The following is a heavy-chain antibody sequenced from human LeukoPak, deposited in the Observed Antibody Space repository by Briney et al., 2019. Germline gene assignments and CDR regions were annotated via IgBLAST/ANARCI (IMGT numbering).Heavy chain of an antibody. CDR1: GFTFSSYW. Sequence: GGSLRLSCAASGFTFSSYWMSWVRQAPGKGLEWVANIKQDGSEKYYVDSVKGRFTISRDNAKNSLYLQMNSLRAEDTAVYYCARGESGYSGYDYSLNDYWGQGTLVTVSS. CDR3: ARGESGYSGYDYSLNDY. CDR2: IKQDGSEK. V-gene: IGHV3-7*01. D-gene: IGHD5-12*01. J-gene: IGHJ4*02.